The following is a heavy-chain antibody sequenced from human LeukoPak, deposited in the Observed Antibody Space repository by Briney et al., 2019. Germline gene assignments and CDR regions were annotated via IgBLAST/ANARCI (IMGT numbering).Heavy chain of an antibody. J-gene: IGHJ6*03. D-gene: IGHD2-15*01. Sequence: SETLSLTCTVSGGSISSHYWTWIRQSPVKGLGWIGDISNSGSTSYNPSLKSRVTISIDTSKNQFSLKLSSVTAADTAVYYCGRDALVGYFSYYYMDVWGKGTTATVSS. CDR1: GGSISSHY. CDR2: ISNSGST. CDR3: GRDALVGYFSYYYMDV. V-gene: IGHV4-59*11.